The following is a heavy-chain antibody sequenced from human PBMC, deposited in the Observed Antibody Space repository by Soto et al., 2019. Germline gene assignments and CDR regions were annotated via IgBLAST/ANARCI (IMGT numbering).Heavy chain of an antibody. V-gene: IGHV3-23*01. J-gene: IGHJ4*02. Sequence: EVQLLESGGGLVQPGGSLRLSCAASGFTFSSYAMTWVRQAPGKGLEWVSSIDSSSATTYYADFVKGLFTISRDNSKNKLSLQMNSLRAEVTAIYDCANSVLYGDYISAGDYWGQVNLVTVSS. D-gene: IGHD4-17*01. CDR1: GFTFSSYA. CDR3: ANSVLYGDYISAGDY. CDR2: IDSSSATT.